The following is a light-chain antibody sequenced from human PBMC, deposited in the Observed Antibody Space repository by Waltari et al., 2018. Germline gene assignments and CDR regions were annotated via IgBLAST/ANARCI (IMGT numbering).Light chain of an antibody. V-gene: IGLV3-21*04. J-gene: IGLJ2*01. Sequence: SYVLTQPPSVSVAPRETANIICGGDNIGSKSVHWYHQKQGQAPVLVIYYDNDRPAGIPARFSGSNSGNTATLTIARVEAGDEADYFCQVWDTGSDQVVFGGGTKLSVL. CDR3: QVWDTGSDQVV. CDR1: NIGSKS. CDR2: YDN.